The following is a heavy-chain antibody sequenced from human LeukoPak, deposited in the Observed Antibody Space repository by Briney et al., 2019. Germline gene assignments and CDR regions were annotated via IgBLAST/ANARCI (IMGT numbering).Heavy chain of an antibody. V-gene: IGHV4-59*08. CDR2: IYYSGSS. CDR1: GGSIISDY. Sequence: SEALSLTCTVSGGSIISDYWSWIRQPPGKGLEWIGYIYYSGSSNYNPSLKSRVTISVDTSKNQFSLKLSAVTAADTAVYYCSRHSPLGYCSGGSCYFDYWGQGTLVTVSS. CDR3: SRHSPLGYCSGGSCYFDY. J-gene: IGHJ4*02. D-gene: IGHD2-15*01.